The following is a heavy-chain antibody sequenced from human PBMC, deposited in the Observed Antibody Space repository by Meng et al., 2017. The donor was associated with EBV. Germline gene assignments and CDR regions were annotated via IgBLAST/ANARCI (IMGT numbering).Heavy chain of an antibody. CDR2: FLPTLGAP. Sequence: QVQLGQSAAEVKTPGSSVKVSCKTSGGPFRNYAISWVRQAPGQGLEWLGGFLPTLGAPNYAQKFHGRVSITADESTSTHYMDLSSLRSEDTAVYYCASESGRGYTPDYWGQGTLVTVSS. D-gene: IGHD3-10*01. J-gene: IGHJ4*02. CDR1: GGPFRNYA. V-gene: IGHV1-69*01. CDR3: ASESGRGYTPDY.